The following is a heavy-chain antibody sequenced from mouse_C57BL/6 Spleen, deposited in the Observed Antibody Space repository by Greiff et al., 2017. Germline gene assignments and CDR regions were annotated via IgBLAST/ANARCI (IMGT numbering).Heavy chain of an antibody. V-gene: IGHV1-55*01. CDR2: IYPGSGST. CDR1: GYTFTSYW. J-gene: IGHJ4*01. Sequence: QVQLQQPGAELVKPGASVKMSCKASGYTFTSYWITWVKQRPGQGLEWIGDIYPGSGSTNYNEKFKSKATLTVDTSSSTADMQLCSLTSEDSAVYYCALSRNYAMDYWGQGTSVTVSS. CDR3: ALSRNYAMDY. D-gene: IGHD6-1*01.